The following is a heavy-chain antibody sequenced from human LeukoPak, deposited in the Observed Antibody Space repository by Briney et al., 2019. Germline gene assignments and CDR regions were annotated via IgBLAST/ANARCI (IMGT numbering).Heavy chain of an antibody. J-gene: IGHJ4*02. V-gene: IGHV4-39*07. CDR2: IYYSGST. CDR1: GGSISSSSYY. D-gene: IGHD3-10*01. Sequence: SETLSLTCTVSGGSISSSSYYWGWIRQPPGKGLEWIGSIYYSGSTYYNPSLKSRVTISVDTSKNQFSLKLSSVTAADTAVYYCAKGTYGSGTYGSIDYWGQGTLVTVSS. CDR3: AKGTYGSGTYGSIDY.